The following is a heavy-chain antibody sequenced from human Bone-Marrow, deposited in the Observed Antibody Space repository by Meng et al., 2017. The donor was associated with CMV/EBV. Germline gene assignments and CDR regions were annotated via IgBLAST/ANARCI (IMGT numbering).Heavy chain of an antibody. CDR2: INHSGST. Sequence: SETLSLTFAVYGGSSSGYYWRWIGQPPGKGLEWIGEINHSGSTNYNPSLKSRVTISVDTCKNQFSLKLSSVTAADTAVYYCARELYCTNGVCSYYYYYGMDVWGQGTTVTVSS. J-gene: IGHJ6*02. D-gene: IGHD2-8*01. CDR1: GGSSSGYY. CDR3: ARELYCTNGVCSYYYYYGMDV. V-gene: IGHV4-34*01.